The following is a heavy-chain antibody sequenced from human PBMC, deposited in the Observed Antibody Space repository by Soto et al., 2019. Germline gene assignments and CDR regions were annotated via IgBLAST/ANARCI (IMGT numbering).Heavy chain of an antibody. J-gene: IGHJ4*02. V-gene: IGHV4-61*08. CDR2: IYYRANP. CDR1: GGSISSGGYS. CDR3: ARDLLKYFDY. Sequence: SETLSLTCAVSGGSISSGGYSWSWIRQPPGKGLEWIGYIYYRANPNYNPSLKSRVTISQDTSKNQFSLKLSSVTAADTAVYYCARDLLKYFDYWGQGTLVTVSS.